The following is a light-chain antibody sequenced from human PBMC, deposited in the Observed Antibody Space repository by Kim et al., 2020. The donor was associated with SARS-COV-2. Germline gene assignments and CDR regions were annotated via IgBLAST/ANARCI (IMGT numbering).Light chain of an antibody. CDR3: QVWDTGSDHPI. J-gene: IGLJ2*01. Sequence: PEKTAWMPCGENSCRLQSVPWYQQKPGQAPVLVIYYDTDRPSGIPERFSGSNSGNTATLTISRVEAGDEADYYCQVWDTGSDHPIFGGGTQLTVL. CDR2: YDT. V-gene: IGLV3-21*04. CDR1: SCRLQS.